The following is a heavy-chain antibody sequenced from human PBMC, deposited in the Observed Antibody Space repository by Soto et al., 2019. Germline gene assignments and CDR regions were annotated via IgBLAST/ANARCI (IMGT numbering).Heavy chain of an antibody. CDR2: IYPSDSQT. CDR3: ARHGFYGDYSSNYFDP. Sequence: GESLKISCKGSGYSFSNYWIAWVRQMPGKGLEYMGIIYPSDSQTRYSPSFQGQVTISADKSISTAYLQWTSLKASDTAIYYCARHGFYGDYSSNYFDPWGQGTLVTVSS. V-gene: IGHV5-51*01. D-gene: IGHD4-17*01. J-gene: IGHJ5*02. CDR1: GYSFSNYW.